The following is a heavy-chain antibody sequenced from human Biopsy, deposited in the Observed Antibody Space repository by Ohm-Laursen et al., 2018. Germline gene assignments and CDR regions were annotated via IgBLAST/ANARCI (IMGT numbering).Heavy chain of an antibody. Sequence: SLRLSCSASRFTFSTYGMYWVRQAPGKGLEWAAVISFDGSDQKYADSVKGRFTISRDNSKNTLYLQMNSLRAEDTAVFYCVKDRGAAGTDYYYGMDVWGQGTTVTVSS. CDR2: ISFDGSDQ. CDR3: VKDRGAAGTDYYYGMDV. CDR1: RFTFSTYG. V-gene: IGHV3-30*18. D-gene: IGHD3-10*01. J-gene: IGHJ6*02.